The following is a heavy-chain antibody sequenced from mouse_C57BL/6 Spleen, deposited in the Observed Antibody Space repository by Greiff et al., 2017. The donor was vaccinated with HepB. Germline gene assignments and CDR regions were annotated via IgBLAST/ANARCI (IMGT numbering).Heavy chain of an antibody. J-gene: IGHJ4*01. CDR2: ISDGGSYT. CDR3: ARALRPYYAMDY. V-gene: IGHV5-4*01. D-gene: IGHD2-12*01. Sequence: EVQGVESGGGLVKPGGSLKLSCAASGFTFSSYAMSWVRQTPEKRLEWVATISDGGSYTYYPDNVKGRFTISRDNAKNNLYLQMSHLKSEDTAMYYCARALRPYYAMDYWGQGTSVTVSS. CDR1: GFTFSSYA.